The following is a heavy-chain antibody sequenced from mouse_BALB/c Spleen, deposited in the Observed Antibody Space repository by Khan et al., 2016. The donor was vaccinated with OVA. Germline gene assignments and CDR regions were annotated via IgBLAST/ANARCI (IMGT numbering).Heavy chain of an antibody. V-gene: IGHV3-2*02. CDR2: ISYSGST. CDR3: ARTARIKY. D-gene: IGHD1-2*01. CDR1: GYSITSGYG. Sequence: EVQLQESGPGLVKHSQSLSLTCTVTGYSITSGYGWNWIRQFPGNKLEWMGYISYSGSTNYNPSLKSRISITRDTSKNQFFLQLNSVTTEDTAAYYCARTARIKYWGQGTTLTVSS. J-gene: IGHJ2*01.